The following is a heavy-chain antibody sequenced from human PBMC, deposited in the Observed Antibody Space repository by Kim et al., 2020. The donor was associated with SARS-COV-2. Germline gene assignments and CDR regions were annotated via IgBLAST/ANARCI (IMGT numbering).Heavy chain of an antibody. CDR2: ISSDGSDT. CDR3: VTDGGSPGDY. Sequence: GGSLRLSCAASGLTFSSYSMHWVRQAPGKGLVWVSRISSDGSDTTYADSVKGRFTISRDNAQNTLHLQMNSLRADDTAVYYCVTDGGSPGDYWGQGSLVTVSS. V-gene: IGHV3-74*01. CDR1: GLTFSSYS. D-gene: IGHD3-16*01. J-gene: IGHJ4*02.